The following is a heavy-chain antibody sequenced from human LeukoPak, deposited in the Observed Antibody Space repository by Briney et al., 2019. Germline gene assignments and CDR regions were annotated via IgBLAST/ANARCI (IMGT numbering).Heavy chain of an antibody. D-gene: IGHD6-13*01. CDR2: IYHSGST. Sequence: SETLSLTCTVSGYSISSGYYWGWIRQPPGKGLEWIGSIYHSGSTYYNPSLKSRVTISVDTSKNQFSLKLSSVTAADTAVYYCVSWYPYNWFDPWGQGTLVTVSS. CDR3: VSWYPYNWFDP. J-gene: IGHJ5*02. V-gene: IGHV4-38-2*02. CDR1: GYSISSGYY.